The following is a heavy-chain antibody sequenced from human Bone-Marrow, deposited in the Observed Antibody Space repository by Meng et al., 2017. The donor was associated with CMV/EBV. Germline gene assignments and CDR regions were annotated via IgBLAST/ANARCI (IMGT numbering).Heavy chain of an antibody. V-gene: IGHV1-46*01. CDR1: GYTFTSYY. Sequence: ASVKVSCKASGYTFTSYYMHWVRQAPGQGLEWMGIINPSGGSTSYAQKFQGRVTMTRDTSISTAYMELSRLRSDDTAVYYCASLWELLGAFDIWGQGTMVTVSS. CDR2: INPSGGST. D-gene: IGHD1-26*01. J-gene: IGHJ3*02. CDR3: ASLWELLGAFDI.